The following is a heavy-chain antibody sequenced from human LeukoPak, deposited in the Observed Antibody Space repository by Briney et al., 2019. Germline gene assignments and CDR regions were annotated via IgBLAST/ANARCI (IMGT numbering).Heavy chain of an antibody. J-gene: IGHJ4*02. Sequence: PSETLSLTCAVYGGSFSGYYWSWIRQPPGKGLEWIGEINHSGSTNYNPSLKSRVTISVDTSKNQFSQKLSSVTAADTAVYYCARGLEYSSSYFDYWGQGTLVTVSS. D-gene: IGHD6-6*01. V-gene: IGHV4-34*01. CDR1: GGSFSGYY. CDR3: ARGLEYSSSYFDY. CDR2: INHSGST.